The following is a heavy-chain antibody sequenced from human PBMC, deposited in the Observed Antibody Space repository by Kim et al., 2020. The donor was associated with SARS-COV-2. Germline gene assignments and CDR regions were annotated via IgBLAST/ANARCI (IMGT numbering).Heavy chain of an antibody. V-gene: IGHV4-59*01. Sequence: SETLSLTCTVSGGSISSYYWSWIRQPPGKGLEWIGYIYYSGSTNYNPSLKSRVTISVDTSKNQFSLKLSSVTAADTAVYYCARVRGDYGNNWFDPWGQGT. CDR3: ARVRGDYGNNWFDP. CDR1: GGSISSYY. CDR2: IYYSGST. D-gene: IGHD4-17*01. J-gene: IGHJ5*02.